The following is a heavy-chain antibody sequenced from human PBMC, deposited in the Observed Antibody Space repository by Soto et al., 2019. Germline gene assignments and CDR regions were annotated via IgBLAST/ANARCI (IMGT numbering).Heavy chain of an antibody. V-gene: IGHV3-23*01. CDR1: GFTVSSYS. D-gene: IGHD2-2*01. CDR2: ISGGDVNT. Sequence: PGGSLRLSCAASGFTVSSYSISWVRQAPGKGLEWVSGISGGDVNTYYADSVKGRFAISRDNSKNTLYLQMNSLGVEDTAVYYCAASPVSTPGLLDYWGQGILVTVSS. J-gene: IGHJ4*02. CDR3: AASPVSTPGLLDY.